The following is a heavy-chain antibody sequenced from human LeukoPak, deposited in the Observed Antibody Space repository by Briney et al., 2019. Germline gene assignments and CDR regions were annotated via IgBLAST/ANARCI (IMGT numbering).Heavy chain of an antibody. CDR2: TNTDGSST. D-gene: IGHD3-22*01. V-gene: IGHV3-74*01. Sequence: GGSLRLSCEVSGFTFSHYWMQWVRHAPGKGVVWVSRTNTDGSSTSYVDSVKGRFTIARDNAKNTMYLQMNSLRAEDTAMYYCVPTDSSGLDWGQGTLVTVSS. CDR1: GFTFSHYW. J-gene: IGHJ4*02. CDR3: VPTDSSGLD.